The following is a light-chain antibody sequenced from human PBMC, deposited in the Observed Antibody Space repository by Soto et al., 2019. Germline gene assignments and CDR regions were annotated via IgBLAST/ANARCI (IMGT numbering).Light chain of an antibody. CDR1: SSDVGGYNY. Sequence: QAVVTQPPSASGSPGQSVTISCTGTSSDVGGYNYVSWYQQHPGRAPKLMIYEVSNRPSGVSDRFSGSKSGNTASLTISGLQAEDEAYYYCSSFRVTGTVIFGGGTKLTVL. CDR2: EVS. J-gene: IGLJ2*01. CDR3: SSFRVTGTVI. V-gene: IGLV2-14*01.